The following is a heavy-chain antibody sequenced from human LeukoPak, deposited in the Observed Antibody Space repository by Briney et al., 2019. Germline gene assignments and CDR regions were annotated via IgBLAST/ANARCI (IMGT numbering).Heavy chain of an antibody. CDR3: ARDHSNWNYAPDF. V-gene: IGHV1-3*01. Sequence: ASVKVSCKASGYTFTSYTTYTIHWVRQAPGQRLEWMGWINAGNGNTNYAQKFRDRVTMSTDTSTGTAYLDVRSLTSDDTAVYYCARDHSNWNYAPDFWGQGTLVIVSS. D-gene: IGHD1-7*01. J-gene: IGHJ4*02. CDR2: INAGNGNT. CDR1: GYTFTSYTTYT.